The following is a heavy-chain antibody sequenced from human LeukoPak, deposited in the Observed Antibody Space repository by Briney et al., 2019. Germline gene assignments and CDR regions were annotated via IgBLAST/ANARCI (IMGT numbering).Heavy chain of an antibody. D-gene: IGHD3-22*01. J-gene: IGHJ4*02. Sequence: GGSPRLSCAASGFTFSSYAMSWVRQAPGVGLAWVSAISGSGGSTYYADSVKGRFTISRDTSKNTLYLQMNSLRAEDTAVYYCARGRYYDNSVYYYFDYWGQGTLVTVSS. CDR3: ARGRYYDNSVYYYFDY. V-gene: IGHV3-23*01. CDR1: GFTFSSYA. CDR2: ISGSGGST.